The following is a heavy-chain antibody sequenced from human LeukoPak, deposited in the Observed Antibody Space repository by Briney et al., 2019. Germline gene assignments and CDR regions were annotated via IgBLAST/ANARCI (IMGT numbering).Heavy chain of an antibody. D-gene: IGHD3-3*01. Sequence: GGSLRLSCAASGFTFSSYAMHWVRQAPGKGLEWVTVMSYDGSNKYYADSVKGRFTISRDNSKNTLFLQMNSLRAEDTAVYYCAGGLPSYYDFWSDTIPSSQTDYWGQGTLVTVSS. CDR2: MSYDGSNK. CDR3: AGGLPSYYDFWSDTIPSSQTDY. V-gene: IGHV3-30-3*01. CDR1: GFTFSSYA. J-gene: IGHJ4*02.